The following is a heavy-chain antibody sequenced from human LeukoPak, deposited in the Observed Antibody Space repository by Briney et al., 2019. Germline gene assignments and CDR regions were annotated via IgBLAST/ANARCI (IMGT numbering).Heavy chain of an antibody. CDR3: ARAPTMLGSGWYSDY. CDR2: MNPNSGNT. CDR1: GYTFTSYD. D-gene: IGHD6-19*01. Sequence: GASVKVSCKASGYTFTSYDINWVRQATGRGLEWMGWMNPNSGNTGYAQKFQGRVTMTRNTSISTAYMELSSLRSEDTAVYYCARAPTMLGSGWYSDYWGQGTLVTVSS. V-gene: IGHV1-8*01. J-gene: IGHJ4*02.